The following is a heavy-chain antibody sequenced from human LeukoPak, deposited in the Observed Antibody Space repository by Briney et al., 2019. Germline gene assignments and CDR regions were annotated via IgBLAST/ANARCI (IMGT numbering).Heavy chain of an antibody. J-gene: IGHJ4*02. CDR1: GFTFSSYW. V-gene: IGHV3-23*01. D-gene: IGHD3-10*01. Sequence: GGSLRLSCAASGFTFSSYWLHWVRQAPGKGLVWVSAISGSGGSTYYADSVKGRFTTSRDNSKNTLYLQMNSLRAEDTAVYYCAKDEGITHFDYWGQGTLVTVSS. CDR3: AKDEGITHFDY. CDR2: ISGSGGST.